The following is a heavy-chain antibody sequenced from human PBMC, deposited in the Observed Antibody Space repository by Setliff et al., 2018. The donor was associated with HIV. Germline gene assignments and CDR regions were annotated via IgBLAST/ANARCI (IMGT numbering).Heavy chain of an antibody. V-gene: IGHV1-3*04. CDR1: GYTFSEYA. CDR2: IDTDSGYR. CDR3: ARWCAAAGCYPAIYHFDS. Sequence: GASVKVSCKASGYTFSEYAIHWVRQAPGQRLEWMGRIDTDSGYRRYSPKLQGRVTITKDTSANTAYMELRGLRSEDTAVYYCARWCAAAGCYPAIYHFDSWGQGTLVTVSS. D-gene: IGHD2-2*01. J-gene: IGHJ4*02.